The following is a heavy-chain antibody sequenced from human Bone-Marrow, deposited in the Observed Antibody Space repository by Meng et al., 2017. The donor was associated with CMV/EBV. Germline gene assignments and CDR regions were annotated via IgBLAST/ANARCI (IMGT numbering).Heavy chain of an antibody. Sequence: GESLKISCAASGFTFSSYWMSWVRQAPGKGLEWAANIKQDGSEKYYVDSVKGRFTISRDNAKNSLYLQMNSLRAEDTGLYYCARGLLPAAHYHYYGMAVWGQGPTVTGSS. CDR2: IKQDGSEK. V-gene: IGHV3-7*03. CDR1: GFTFSSYW. CDR3: ARGLLPAAHYHYYGMAV. D-gene: IGHD2-2*01. J-gene: IGHJ6*02.